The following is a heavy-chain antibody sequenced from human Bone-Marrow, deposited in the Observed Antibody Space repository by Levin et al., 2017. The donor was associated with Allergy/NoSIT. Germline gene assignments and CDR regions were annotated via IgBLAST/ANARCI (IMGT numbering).Heavy chain of an antibody. D-gene: IGHD5-24*01. Sequence: GESLKISCAASGFTFSSYAMHWVRQAPGKGLEWVAVISYDGSNKYYADSVKGRFTISRDNSKNTLYLQMNSLRAEDTAVYYCAREEMATIGSFAYDAFDIWGQGTMVTVSS. CDR3: AREEMATIGSFAYDAFDI. J-gene: IGHJ3*02. CDR2: ISYDGSNK. V-gene: IGHV3-30*04. CDR1: GFTFSSYA.